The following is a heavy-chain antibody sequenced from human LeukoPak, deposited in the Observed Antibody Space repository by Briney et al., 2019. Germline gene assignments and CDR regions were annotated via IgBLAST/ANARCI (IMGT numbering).Heavy chain of an antibody. Sequence: GRSLRLSCAASGFTFSSYGMHWVRQAPGNGLEWVAVISYDGSNKYYADSVKGRFTISRDNSKNTLYLQMNSLRAEDTAVYYCAKATWQYPVSWGQGTLVTVSS. CDR3: AKATWQYPVS. CDR2: ISYDGSNK. D-gene: IGHD2-2*01. V-gene: IGHV3-30*18. CDR1: GFTFSSYG. J-gene: IGHJ5*02.